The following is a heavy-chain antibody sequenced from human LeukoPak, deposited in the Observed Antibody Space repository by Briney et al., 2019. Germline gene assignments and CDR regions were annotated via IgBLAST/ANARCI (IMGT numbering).Heavy chain of an antibody. CDR2: IKQDGSEK. CDR1: GFTFSSYW. D-gene: IGHD3-3*01. Sequence: LSGGSLRLSCAASGFTFSSYWMSWVRQAPGKGLEWVANIKQDGSEKYYVDSVKGRFTISRDNAKNSLYLQMNSLRAEDTAVYYCARDGLRDFWSGYNFDYWGQGTLVTVSS. CDR3: ARDGLRDFWSGYNFDY. J-gene: IGHJ4*02. V-gene: IGHV3-7*01.